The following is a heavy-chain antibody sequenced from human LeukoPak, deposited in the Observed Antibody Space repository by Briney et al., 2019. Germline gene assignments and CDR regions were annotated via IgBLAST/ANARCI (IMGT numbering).Heavy chain of an antibody. V-gene: IGHV3-30*02. D-gene: IGHD3-22*01. CDR3: AKDLITYNSNGGSVDN. CDR1: GFTFNTYG. Sequence: GGSLRLSCAASGFTFNTYGMHWVRQAPGKGLEWVAFIPYDGSNKYYADSVKGRFTVSRDNSKNTLYLQMNSLRAEDTAVYYCAKDLITYNSNGGSVDNWGQGTLVTVSS. CDR2: IPYDGSNK. J-gene: IGHJ4*02.